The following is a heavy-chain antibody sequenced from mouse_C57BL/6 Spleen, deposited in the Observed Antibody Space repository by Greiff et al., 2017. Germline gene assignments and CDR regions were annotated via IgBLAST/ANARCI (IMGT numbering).Heavy chain of an antibody. V-gene: IGHV5-9*01. Sequence: DVQLQESGGGLVKPGGSLKLSCAASGFTFSSYTMSWVRQTPEKRLEWVATISGGGGNTYYPDSVKGRFTISRDNAKNTLYLQMSSLRSEDTALYYCARVGINYFDYWGQGTTLTVSS. CDR1: GFTFSSYT. D-gene: IGHD2-4*01. CDR3: ARVGINYFDY. CDR2: ISGGGGNT. J-gene: IGHJ2*01.